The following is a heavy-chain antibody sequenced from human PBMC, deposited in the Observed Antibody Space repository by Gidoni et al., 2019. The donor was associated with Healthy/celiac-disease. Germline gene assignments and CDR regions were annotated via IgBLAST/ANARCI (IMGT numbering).Heavy chain of an antibody. CDR1: GFTFVDYA. CDR2: MSWNSGSR. D-gene: IGHD4-17*01. Sequence: EAQLVETGGGLVQPGRSLKLSCAASGFTFVDYAMHWVRQAPGKGLEWVSGMSWNSGSRGYADSVKGRFTISRDNAKNSLYLQMNRLRAEDTALYYCARVLGGDYVGCAFDIWGQGTMVTVSS. CDR3: ARVLGGDYVGCAFDI. J-gene: IGHJ3*02. V-gene: IGHV3-9*01.